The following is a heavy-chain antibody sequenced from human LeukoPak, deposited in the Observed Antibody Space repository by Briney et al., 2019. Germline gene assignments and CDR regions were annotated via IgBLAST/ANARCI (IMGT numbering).Heavy chain of an antibody. CDR1: GDPLNDNLYY. V-gene: IGHV4-39*07. D-gene: IGHD6-19*01. CDR2: FYSSGST. Sequence: SETLSLTCNVSGDPLNDNLYYWGWIRQSPGKGLEWIGAFYSSGSTSSHSSLKSRVTISVDTSRTQLSLKLDSVTDTDMAVYYCVRDGRFDSACFDSWGPGILVTVSS. J-gene: IGHJ4*02. CDR3: VRDGRFDSACFDS.